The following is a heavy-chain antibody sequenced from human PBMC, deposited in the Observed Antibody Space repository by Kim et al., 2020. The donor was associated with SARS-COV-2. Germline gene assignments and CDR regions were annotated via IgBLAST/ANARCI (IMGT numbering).Heavy chain of an antibody. V-gene: IGHV1-18*01. CDR2: ISAYNGNT. J-gene: IGHJ5*02. CDR1: GYTFTSYG. D-gene: IGHD5-18*01. Sequence: ASVKVSCKASGYTFTSYGISWVRQAPGQGLEWMGWISAYNGNTNYAQKLQGRVTMTTDTSTSTAYMELRSLRSDDTALYYCARDSFGYSYGGGWFDPWGQGTLVTVSS. CDR3: ARDSFGYSYGGGWFDP.